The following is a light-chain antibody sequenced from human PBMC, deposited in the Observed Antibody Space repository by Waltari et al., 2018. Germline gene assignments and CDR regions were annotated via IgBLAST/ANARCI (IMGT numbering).Light chain of an antibody. CDR1: SGDVGDYKY. V-gene: IGLV2-14*03. Sequence: QSALTHPASVSGSPGQSITISCTGVSGDVGDYKYVSWYQQHPGKAPQFIISDVSNRPSGVSDRFSASKSGNTASLTISGLQAEDEADYYCCSYTSSTTYVFGPGTKVTVL. J-gene: IGLJ1*01. CDR2: DVS. CDR3: CSYTSSTTYV.